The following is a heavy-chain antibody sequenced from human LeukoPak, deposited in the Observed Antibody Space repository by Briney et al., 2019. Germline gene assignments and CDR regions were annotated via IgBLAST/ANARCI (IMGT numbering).Heavy chain of an antibody. D-gene: IGHD4/OR15-4a*01. V-gene: IGHV1-8*03. Sequence: ASVKVSCKASGYTFGIYDISWVRQATGQGLEWMGWMNPNTGNPGYAQRFQGRVTITSDTSRSTVYMEMRGLRSEDTAVYYCARVLGGANSVHFDNWGQGTLVTVSS. CDR3: ARVLGGANSVHFDN. CDR1: GYTFGIYD. J-gene: IGHJ4*02. CDR2: MNPNTGNP.